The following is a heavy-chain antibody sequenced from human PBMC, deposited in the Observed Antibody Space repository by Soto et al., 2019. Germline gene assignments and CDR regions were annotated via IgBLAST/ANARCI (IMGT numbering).Heavy chain of an antibody. D-gene: IGHD1-7*01. J-gene: IGHJ4*02. CDR2: ISGSGGST. CDR1: GFSFSSYG. CDR3: ARTLHNWNSIPAY. V-gene: IGHV3-23*01. Sequence: QLLESGGGLVQPGESLSLSCAASGFSFSSYGMSWVRQAAGKGLEWVSVISGSGGSTYYAASVRGRFTISRDNSKNTLYLQMNSLRAEDTAVYYCARTLHNWNSIPAYWGRGTLVTVSS.